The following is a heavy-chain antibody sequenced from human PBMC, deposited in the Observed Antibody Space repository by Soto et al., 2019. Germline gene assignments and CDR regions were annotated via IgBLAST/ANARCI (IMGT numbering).Heavy chain of an antibody. D-gene: IGHD4-17*01. CDR3: ARDVDYGDYVGPFDY. J-gene: IGHJ4*02. Sequence: QVQLQESGPGLVKPSQTLSLTCPVSGGSISSGGYYWSWIRQHPGKGLEWIGYIYYSGSTYYNPSLKSRVTISVDTSKSQFSLKLSSVTAADTAVYYCARDVDYGDYVGPFDYWGQGTLVTVSS. V-gene: IGHV4-31*03. CDR2: IYYSGST. CDR1: GGSISSGGYY.